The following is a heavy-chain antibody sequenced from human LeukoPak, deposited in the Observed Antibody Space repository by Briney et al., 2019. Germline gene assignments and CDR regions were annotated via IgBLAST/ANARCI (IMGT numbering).Heavy chain of an antibody. V-gene: IGHV3-23*01. CDR1: GFTFSSYW. Sequence: GGSLRLSCAASGFTFSSYWMSWVRQAPGKGLEWVSAISGSGGNTYYADSVKGRFTISRDNSKNTLYLQMNSLRAEDTAVYYCAKDMSIVVVTASFDYWGQGTLVTVSS. CDR2: ISGSGGNT. J-gene: IGHJ4*02. D-gene: IGHD2-21*02. CDR3: AKDMSIVVVTASFDY.